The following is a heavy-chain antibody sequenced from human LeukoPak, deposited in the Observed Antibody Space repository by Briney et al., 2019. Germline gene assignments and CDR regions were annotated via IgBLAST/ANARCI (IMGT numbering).Heavy chain of an antibody. J-gene: IGHJ4*02. CDR1: GFTFTSYA. Sequence: GGSLRLSCALSGFTFTSYAMTWVRQAPGKGLEWVTSISGSGVSTYYADSVRGRFTISRDISKNTLYLQMNSLRAEDTALYYCAKTLVPSGIYHEDFFDYWGQGTLVTVSS. CDR3: AKTLVPSGIYHEDFFDY. V-gene: IGHV3-23*01. D-gene: IGHD1-26*01. CDR2: ISGSGVST.